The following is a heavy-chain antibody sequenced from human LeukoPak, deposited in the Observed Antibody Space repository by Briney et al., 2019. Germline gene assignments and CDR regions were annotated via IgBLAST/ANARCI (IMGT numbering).Heavy chain of an antibody. J-gene: IGHJ6*02. CDR2: ITGSGGST. Sequence: GGSLRLSCAASGFTFSSHAMGWVRQAPGKGLEWVSSITGSGGSTYYGDSVKGRFTISRDNSKNTLYLQMNSLRAEDTAVYYCAKDDAAGRYGMDVWGQGTTVTVSS. CDR1: GFTFSSHA. V-gene: IGHV3-23*01. CDR3: AKDDAAGRYGMDV. D-gene: IGHD6-19*01.